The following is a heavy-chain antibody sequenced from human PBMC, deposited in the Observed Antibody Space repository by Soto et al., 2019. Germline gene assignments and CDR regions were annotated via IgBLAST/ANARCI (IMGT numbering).Heavy chain of an antibody. D-gene: IGHD2-2*01. CDR2: IYYSVST. V-gene: IGHV4-39*01. J-gene: IGHJ6*02. CDR1: GGSISSSSYY. CDR3: ARRRRQLRNYYYYYGMDV. Sequence: SETLSLTCTVSGGSISSSSYYWGWIRQPPGKGLEWIGSIYYSVSTYYNPSLKSRVTISVDTSKNQFSLKLSSVTAADTAVYYCARRRRQLRNYYYYYGMDVWGQGTTVTVSS.